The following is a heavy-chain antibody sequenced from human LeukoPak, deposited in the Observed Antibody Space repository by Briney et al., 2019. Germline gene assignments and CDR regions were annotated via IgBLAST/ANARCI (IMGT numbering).Heavy chain of an antibody. D-gene: IGHD6-13*01. CDR1: GYTFTGYC. V-gene: IGHV1-2*02. Sequence: ASVKVSCKASGYTFTGYCLHWVRQAPGQGLEWMGWLNPDSGDTKYAQKFQGRVTLTRDTSISTAYMDLSRLTYDDTAIYYCARIAALGFNYWGQGSLVTVSS. CDR3: ARIAALGFNY. J-gene: IGHJ4*02. CDR2: LNPDSGDT.